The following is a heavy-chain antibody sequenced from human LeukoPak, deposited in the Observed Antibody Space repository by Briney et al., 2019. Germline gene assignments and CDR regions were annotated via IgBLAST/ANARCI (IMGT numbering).Heavy chain of an antibody. V-gene: IGHV3-43*02. CDR1: GFTFDDYG. Sequence: GGSLRLSCAASGFTFDDYGTHWVRQAPGKGLEWVSLISGDGGSTYYADSVKGRFTISRDNSKNSLFLQMNSLRTEDTALYYCAKDIHDRGYADYWGQGTLVTVSS. J-gene: IGHJ4*02. CDR2: ISGDGGST. D-gene: IGHD3-22*01. CDR3: AKDIHDRGYADY.